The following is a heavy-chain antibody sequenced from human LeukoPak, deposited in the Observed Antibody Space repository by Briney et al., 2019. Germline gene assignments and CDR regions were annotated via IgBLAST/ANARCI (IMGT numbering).Heavy chain of an antibody. Sequence: ASVKVSCKASGYTCTGYYMHWVRQAPGQGLEWMGWINPNSGGTNYAQKLQGRVTMTTDTSTSTAYMELRSLRSDDTAVYYCARGRGVLLWLGESPPGDGMDVWGQGTTVTVSS. CDR1: GYTCTGYY. CDR3: ARGRGVLLWLGESPPGDGMDV. CDR2: INPNSGGT. D-gene: IGHD3-10*01. V-gene: IGHV1-2*02. J-gene: IGHJ6*02.